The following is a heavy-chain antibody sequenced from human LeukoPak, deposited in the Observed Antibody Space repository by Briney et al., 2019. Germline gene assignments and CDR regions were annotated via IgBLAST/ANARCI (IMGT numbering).Heavy chain of an antibody. J-gene: IGHJ6*03. D-gene: IGHD6-19*01. CDR2: IYYSGST. CDR3: ARVPVAGMIRSDIAAYYYYMDV. Sequence: SETLSLTCTVSGGSISSSSYYWGWIRQPPGKGLEWIGSIYYSGSTYYNPSLKSRVTISVDTSKNQFSLKLSSVTAADTAVYYCARVPVAGMIRSDIAAYYYYMDVWGKGTTVTVSS. CDR1: GGSISSSSYY. V-gene: IGHV4-39*07.